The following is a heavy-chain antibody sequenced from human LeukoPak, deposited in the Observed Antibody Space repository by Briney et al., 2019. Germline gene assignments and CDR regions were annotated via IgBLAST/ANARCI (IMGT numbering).Heavy chain of an antibody. Sequence: GGSLRLSCAASGFTFSSYSMNWVRQAPGKGLEWVSSISSSSSYIYYADSVKGRFTIYRDNAKNSLYLQMSRLRAEDTAVYYCAKDLARGGKKAAGVPNWFDPWGQGTLVTVSS. CDR1: GFTFSSYS. V-gene: IGHV3-21*01. J-gene: IGHJ5*02. D-gene: IGHD4-23*01. CDR2: ISSSSSYI. CDR3: AKDLARGGKKAAGVPNWFDP.